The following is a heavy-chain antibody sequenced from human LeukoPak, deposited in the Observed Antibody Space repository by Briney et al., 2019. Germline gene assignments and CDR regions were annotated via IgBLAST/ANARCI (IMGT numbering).Heavy chain of an antibody. Sequence: PGGSLRLSCAASGFSFRSYWMHWVRQAPGKGLVWVSRINTDGTNTGYADSVKGRFTISRDNAKNTLYLQMNSLRAEDTAVYYCAYQYDPWGQGTLVTVSS. V-gene: IGHV3-74*01. CDR1: GFSFRSYW. CDR2: INTDGTNT. CDR3: AYQYDP. D-gene: IGHD2-2*01. J-gene: IGHJ5*02.